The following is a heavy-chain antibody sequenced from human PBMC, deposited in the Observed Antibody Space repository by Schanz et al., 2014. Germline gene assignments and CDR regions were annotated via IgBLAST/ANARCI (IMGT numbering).Heavy chain of an antibody. CDR3: AKVQTHTLYGGNSCFDY. Sequence: EVQLVESGGGLVQPGGSLTLSCAASGFTFSSYLMSWVRQAPGKGLEWVSGIGGSGGSTDYADSVKGRFTISRDNSKNTLYLQMNSLRPEDTALYYCAKVQTHTLYGGNSCFDYWGQGTLVTVSS. CDR2: IGGSGGST. D-gene: IGHD2-21*02. J-gene: IGHJ4*02. CDR1: GFTFSSYL. V-gene: IGHV3-23*04.